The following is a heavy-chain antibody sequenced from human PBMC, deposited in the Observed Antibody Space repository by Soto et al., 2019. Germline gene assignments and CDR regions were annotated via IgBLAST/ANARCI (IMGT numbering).Heavy chain of an antibody. V-gene: IGHV1-3*05. D-gene: IGHD3-16*02. CDR1: GYTFTAYA. CDR2: INPANGNT. CDR3: TRSAISPYGGLIGPFDY. Sequence: QVQLAQSGAEERKPGASVKVSCEATGYTFTAYAMHWVRQAPGQRLEWMGWINPANGNTKYSQKFQGRLTITSDTSANTVYMELNSRTSEATAMYYCTRSAISPYGGLIGPFDYWGQGNLVTVSS. J-gene: IGHJ4*02.